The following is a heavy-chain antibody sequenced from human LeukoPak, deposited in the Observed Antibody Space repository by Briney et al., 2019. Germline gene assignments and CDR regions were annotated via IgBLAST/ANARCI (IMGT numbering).Heavy chain of an antibody. CDR2: ISGTGTTI. CDR1: GLTFSDYY. V-gene: IGHV3-11*04. Sequence: GGSLRLSCTASGLTFSDYYMTWIRQAPGKGLEWVSSISGTGTTIYSADSVRGRFTVSRDNARNSLFLHMNSLRAEDTAVYYCAVQITMIVVVPYFDYWGQGTLVTVSS. CDR3: AVQITMIVVVPYFDY. J-gene: IGHJ4*02. D-gene: IGHD3-22*01.